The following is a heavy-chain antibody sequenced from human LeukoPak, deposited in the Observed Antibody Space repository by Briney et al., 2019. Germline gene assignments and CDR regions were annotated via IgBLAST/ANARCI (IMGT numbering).Heavy chain of an antibody. CDR1: AFTFSSYE. J-gene: IGHJ5*02. CDR3: ARAFGELSWFDP. Sequence: GGSLSLSCAASAFTFSSYEMNWVRQAPGKGLERVSYISISGSTIYYADSVKGRFTISRDNAKNSLYLQMNSLRAEDTAVYYCARAFGELSWFDPWGQGTLVTVSS. CDR2: ISISGSTI. V-gene: IGHV3-48*03. D-gene: IGHD3-10*01.